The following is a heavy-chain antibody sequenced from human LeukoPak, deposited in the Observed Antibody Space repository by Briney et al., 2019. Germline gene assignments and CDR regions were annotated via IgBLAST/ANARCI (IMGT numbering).Heavy chain of an antibody. Sequence: GGSLRLSCVASEFTFSTYSMNWVRQAPGKGLEWVSSISSSSSYIYYADSVKGRFTISRDNAKNSLYLQMNSLRAEDTAVYYCARSSDTAMVTDYWGQGTLVTVSS. CDR1: EFTFSTYS. CDR3: ARSSDTAMVTDY. V-gene: IGHV3-21*01. D-gene: IGHD5-18*01. CDR2: ISSSSSYI. J-gene: IGHJ4*02.